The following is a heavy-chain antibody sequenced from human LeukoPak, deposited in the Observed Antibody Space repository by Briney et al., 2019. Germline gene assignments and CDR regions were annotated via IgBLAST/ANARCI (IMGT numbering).Heavy chain of an antibody. Sequence: GRSLRLSCAASGFTLSTYRMRWVRPTPGKGLEWVANINQVGSEKYSADSMKGRFTISRDNSKNTLYLQMNSLRAEDTAVYYCARDPGDCSSTSCYKRRSYYYYYYMDVWGKGTTVTVSS. CDR2: INQVGSEK. J-gene: IGHJ6*03. V-gene: IGHV3-7*01. CDR1: GFTLSTYR. D-gene: IGHD2-2*02. CDR3: ARDPGDCSSTSCYKRRSYYYYYYMDV.